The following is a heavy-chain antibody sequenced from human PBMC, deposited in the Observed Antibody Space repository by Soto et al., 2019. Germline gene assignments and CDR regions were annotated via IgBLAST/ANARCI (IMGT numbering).Heavy chain of an antibody. CDR3: AHRLKDSSWYEVAFDL. Sequence: QITLKESGPTLVNPTQTLTLTCTFSGFSLSSSGVGVGWIRQPPGKALEWLALIYWTDNKSYSPSLQSRLTITRDTSKNQVFLTMTNMDPLDTGTYYCAHRLKDSSWYEVAFDLWGQGTMVTVSS. V-gene: IGHV2-5*01. CDR2: IYWTDNK. CDR1: GFSLSSSGVG. D-gene: IGHD6-13*01. J-gene: IGHJ4*02.